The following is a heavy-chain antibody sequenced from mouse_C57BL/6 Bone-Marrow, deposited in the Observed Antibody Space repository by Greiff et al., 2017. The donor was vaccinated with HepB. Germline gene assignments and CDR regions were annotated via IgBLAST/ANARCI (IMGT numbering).Heavy chain of an antibody. CDR1: GYAFSSSW. Sequence: VQLQQSGPELVKPGASVKISCKASGYAFSSSWMNWVKQRPGKGLEWIGRIYPGDGDTNYNGKFKGKATLTADKSSSTAYMQLSSLTSEDSAVYFCARENYGSSSDAMDYWGQGTSVTVSS. J-gene: IGHJ4*01. CDR3: ARENYGSSSDAMDY. D-gene: IGHD1-1*01. CDR2: IYPGDGDT. V-gene: IGHV1-82*01.